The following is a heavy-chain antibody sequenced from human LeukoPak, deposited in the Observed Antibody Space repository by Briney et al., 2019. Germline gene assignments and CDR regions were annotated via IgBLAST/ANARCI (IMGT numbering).Heavy chain of an antibody. CDR3: ARLRPVVDTAMVTDY. V-gene: IGHV1-46*01. D-gene: IGHD5-18*01. CDR1: GYTFTGYY. CDR2: INPSGGST. J-gene: IGHJ4*02. Sequence: ASVKVSCKASGYTFTGYYMHWVRQAPGQGLEWMGIINPSGGSTSYAQKFQGRVTMTRDTSTSTVYMELSSLRSEDTAVYYCARLRPVVDTAMVTDYWGQGTLVTVSS.